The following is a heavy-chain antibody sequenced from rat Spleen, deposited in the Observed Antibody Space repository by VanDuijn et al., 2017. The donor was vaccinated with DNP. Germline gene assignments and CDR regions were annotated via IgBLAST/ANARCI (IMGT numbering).Heavy chain of an antibody. CDR1: GYSISTSYR. Sequence: EVQLQESGPGLVKPSQSLSLTCSVTGYSISTSYRWNWIRKFPGNKMEWMGYINRAGTTYYNPSLKSRISITRDKSKNQFFLQVTSVTSEDTATYYCARGVTLAAPLDYWGQGVMVTVSS. D-gene: IGHD1-2*01. CDR2: INRAGTT. J-gene: IGHJ2*01. CDR3: ARGVTLAAPLDY. V-gene: IGHV3-3*01.